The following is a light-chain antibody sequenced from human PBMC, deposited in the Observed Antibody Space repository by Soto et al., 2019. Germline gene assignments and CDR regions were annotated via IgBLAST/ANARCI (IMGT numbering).Light chain of an antibody. V-gene: IGKV3-20*01. Sequence: EIVLTQSPGTLSLSPGERATLSCRASQSVSSTYLAWYQRRPGQAPRLLLYGASIRPPGIPDRFSGSGSGTDFTLTISRLEPKDFAVYYCQQFARSPPGITFGQGTRLEIK. J-gene: IGKJ5*01. CDR1: QSVSSTY. CDR2: GAS. CDR3: QQFARSPPGIT.